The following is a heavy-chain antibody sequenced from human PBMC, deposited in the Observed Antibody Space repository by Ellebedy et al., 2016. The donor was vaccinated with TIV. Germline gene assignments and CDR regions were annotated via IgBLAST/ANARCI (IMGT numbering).Heavy chain of an antibody. CDR2: GDHTGRT. CDR3: ARGARDLLTGYRFDY. CDR1: GGSFGGYH. Sequence: MPSETLSLTCGVSGGSFGGYHWSWIRQSPGRGLEWIGEGDHTGRTDYNPSLKSRVVISVDTSKKQFSLTLTSLTAADTAMYYCARGARDLLTGYRFDYWGQGVQVTVSS. D-gene: IGHD3-9*01. V-gene: IGHV4-34*01. J-gene: IGHJ4*02.